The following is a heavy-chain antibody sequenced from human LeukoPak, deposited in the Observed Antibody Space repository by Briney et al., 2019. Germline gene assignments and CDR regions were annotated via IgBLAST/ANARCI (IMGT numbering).Heavy chain of an antibody. D-gene: IGHD5-12*01. J-gene: IGHJ4*02. CDR3: ARHSGSGLKEPFDY. CDR1: GYSFTTYW. V-gene: IGHV5-51*01. CDR2: IYPGDSGT. Sequence: GESLKISCKGSGYSFTTYWIGWVRQMPGKGLEWMGIIYPGDSGTRYSPSFQGQVTISADKSITTAFLQWSSLKASDTAMYYCARHSGSGLKEPFDYWGQGTLVTVSS.